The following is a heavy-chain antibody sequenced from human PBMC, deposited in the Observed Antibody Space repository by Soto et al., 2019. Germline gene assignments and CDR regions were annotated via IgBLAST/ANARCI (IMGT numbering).Heavy chain of an antibody. CDR1: GYPFLSFE. D-gene: IGHD2-2*01. J-gene: IGHJ4*02. CDR3: ARESNHYQDFFQN. V-gene: IGHV1-3*01. CDR2: ISNAGSGNT. Sequence: GASVKVSCKTSGYPFLSFEVHWIRQAPGQRPEWMGGISNAGSGNTKYSQKFQDRLTITGDKRATTVYMALSSLTSEDTATYYCARESNHYQDFFQNWGQGTQVTVSS.